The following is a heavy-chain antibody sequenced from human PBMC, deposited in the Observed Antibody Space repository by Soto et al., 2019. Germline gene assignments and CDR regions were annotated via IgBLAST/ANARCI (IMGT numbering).Heavy chain of an antibody. CDR3: ARNADYYGPAFDY. V-gene: IGHV2-5*02. Sequence: QITLKEAGPTLVRPTQTLTLTCTFSGFSLSTNGVGVGWIRQPPGGALEWLALIYWDDEQQFSPSLKSRLTIAKDTSRNQVVLTMTYMDPVDTARYYCARNADYYGPAFDYCGRGTQVTVSS. CDR1: GFSLSTNGVG. D-gene: IGHD3-10*01. CDR2: IYWDDEQ. J-gene: IGHJ4*02.